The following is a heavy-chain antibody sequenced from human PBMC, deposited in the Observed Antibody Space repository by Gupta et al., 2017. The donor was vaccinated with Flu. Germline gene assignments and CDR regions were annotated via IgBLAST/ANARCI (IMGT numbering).Heavy chain of an antibody. D-gene: IGHD1-26*01. J-gene: IGHJ3*02. CDR3: ARDEATGSNTNDAFDI. CDR1: GFTFSSYW. V-gene: IGHV3-7*04. CDR2: IKQDGSEK. Sequence: EVQLVESGGGLVQPGGSLRLSCAASGFTFSSYWMSWVRQAPGKGLEWVANIKQDGSEKYYVDSVKGRFTISRDNAKNSLYLQMNSLRAEETAVYYCARDEATGSNTNDAFDIWGQGTMVTVSS.